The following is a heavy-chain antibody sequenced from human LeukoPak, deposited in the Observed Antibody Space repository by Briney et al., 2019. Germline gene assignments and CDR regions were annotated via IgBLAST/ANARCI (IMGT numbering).Heavy chain of an antibody. V-gene: IGHV4-4*02. D-gene: IGHD3-10*01. CDR1: GGSISSSNW. Sequence: SETLSLTCAVSGGSISSSNWWSWVRQPPGKGLEWIGEINHSGSTNYNPSLKSRVTISVDTSKNQFSLKLSSVTAADTAVYYCAIHYYGSGSFDYWGQGTLVTVSS. J-gene: IGHJ4*02. CDR2: INHSGST. CDR3: AIHYYGSGSFDY.